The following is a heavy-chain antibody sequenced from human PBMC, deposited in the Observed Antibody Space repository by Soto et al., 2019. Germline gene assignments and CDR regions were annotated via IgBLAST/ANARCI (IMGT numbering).Heavy chain of an antibody. CDR2: IIPMLGVS. J-gene: IGHJ4*02. CDR3: ARSRGSYYTQFDD. D-gene: IGHD1-26*01. Sequence: QVQLEHSGAEVKKPGSSVKVSCKASGDTFTGYTVTWVRQAPGQGLEWVGRIIPMLGVSNYALRFQVRVSIIADKSTDTVYMEVMRLTSEDTAVYYCARSRGSYYTQFDDWGQGTLVTVSS. V-gene: IGHV1-69*02. CDR1: GDTFTGYT.